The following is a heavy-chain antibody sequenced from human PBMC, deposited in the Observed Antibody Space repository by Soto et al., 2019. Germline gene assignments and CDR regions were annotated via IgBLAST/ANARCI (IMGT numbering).Heavy chain of an antibody. Sequence: EVQLLESGGGLVQPGGSLRLSCAASGITFSRYAMSWVRQAPGKGLDWVSPISGSGGSTYYADSVKGLFTISRDNYKHTLYLQMNSLRDEDTDVYYCAMVGYSHLTTVTDYWGQGTLVTVSS. CDR3: AMVGYSHLTTVTDY. CDR1: GITFSRYA. D-gene: IGHD4-17*01. J-gene: IGHJ4*02. V-gene: IGHV3-23*01. CDR2: ISGSGGST.